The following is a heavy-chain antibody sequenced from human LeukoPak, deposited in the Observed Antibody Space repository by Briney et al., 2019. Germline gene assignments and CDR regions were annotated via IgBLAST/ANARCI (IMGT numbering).Heavy chain of an antibody. J-gene: IGHJ6*03. D-gene: IGHD3-10*01. V-gene: IGHV3-48*01. CDR1: GFTFGTHT. CDR2: ISGSSSTI. Sequence: GGSLRLSCTTSGFTFGTHTMHWFRQAPGKGLEWVSYISGSSSTIYYADSVKGRFTISRDNAKNSLYLQMNSLRAEDTAVYYCAREGYFGSGLYYYYYMDVWGKGTTVTVSS. CDR3: AREGYFGSGLYYYYYMDV.